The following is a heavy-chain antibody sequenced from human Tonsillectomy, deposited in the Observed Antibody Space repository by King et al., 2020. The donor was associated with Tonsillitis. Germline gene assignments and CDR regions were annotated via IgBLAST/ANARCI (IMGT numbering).Heavy chain of an antibody. J-gene: IGHJ4*02. D-gene: IGHD3-22*01. CDR3: ARDRDYGSSGYFYFGDY. V-gene: IGHV1-69*01. CDR2: IIPIFGTA. Sequence: QLVQSGAEVKKPGSSVKVSCKASGGTFRSYGITWVRQAPGQGLEWMGEIIPIFGTANYAQKFQGRVTITADESTSTAYMELSSLRYEDTAVYYCARDRDYGSSGYFYFGDYWGQGTLVTVSS. CDR1: GGTFRSYG.